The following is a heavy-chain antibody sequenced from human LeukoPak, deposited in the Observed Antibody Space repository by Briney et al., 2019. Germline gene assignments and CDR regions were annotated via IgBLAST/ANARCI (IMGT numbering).Heavy chain of an antibody. Sequence: QTGGSLRLSCAASGFTFSSYAMSWVRQAPGKGLEWVSAISGSGASTSYAYSVKGRFTISRDNAKNSLYLQMNSLRAEDTAVYYCARCFDIWGQGTMVTVSS. CDR1: GFTFSSYA. CDR2: ISGSGAST. V-gene: IGHV3-23*01. CDR3: ARCFDI. J-gene: IGHJ3*02.